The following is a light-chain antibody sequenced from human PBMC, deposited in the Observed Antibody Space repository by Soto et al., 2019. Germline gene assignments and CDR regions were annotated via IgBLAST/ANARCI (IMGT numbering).Light chain of an antibody. V-gene: IGLV2-14*01. Sequence: QSALTQPASVSGSPGQSITISCTGTSSDVGGYNYVSWYQQHPGKAPKLMIYDVSNRPSGVSNRFSGSKSGNTASLTISGLQAEAEADDYCCSYTSSSTLVVFGGGTKVTVL. J-gene: IGLJ2*01. CDR2: DVS. CDR1: SSDVGGYNY. CDR3: CSYTSSSTLVV.